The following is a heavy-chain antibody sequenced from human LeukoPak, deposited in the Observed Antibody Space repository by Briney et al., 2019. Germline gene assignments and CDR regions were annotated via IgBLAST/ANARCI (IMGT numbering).Heavy chain of an antibody. Sequence: SETLSLTCTVSGGSISSGGYYWSWIRQPPGKGLEWIGYIYHSGSTYYNPSLKSRVTISVDRSKNQFSLRLSSVTAADTAVYYCARDRPPEYCGGDCYSGYYFDFWGQGTLVTVSS. J-gene: IGHJ4*02. V-gene: IGHV4-30-2*01. D-gene: IGHD2-21*01. CDR3: ARDRPPEYCGGDCYSGYYFDF. CDR1: GGSISSGGYY. CDR2: IYHSGST.